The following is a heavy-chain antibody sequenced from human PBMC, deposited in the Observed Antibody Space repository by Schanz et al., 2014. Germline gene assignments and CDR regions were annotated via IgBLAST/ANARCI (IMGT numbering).Heavy chain of an antibody. Sequence: QVHLVQSGAELRKPGASVKVSCKASGYTFVSYSMHWVRQAPGQGLEWMGIINPSGGGTSYALRFQDRVTVTRDTSRSTVYMELSSLRSEDTAVFYCARDPSFSMVRGVIIDSYYYGMDVWGQGTTVTVSS. D-gene: IGHD3-10*01. J-gene: IGHJ6*02. CDR2: INPSGGGT. CDR1: GYTFVSYS. V-gene: IGHV1-46*01. CDR3: ARDPSFSMVRGVIIDSYYYGMDV.